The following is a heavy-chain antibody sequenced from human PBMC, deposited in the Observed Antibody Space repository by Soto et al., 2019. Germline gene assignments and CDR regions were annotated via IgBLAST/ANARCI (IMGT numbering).Heavy chain of an antibody. CDR2: IYSSGTT. V-gene: IGHV4-59*01. Sequence: QVQLQESGPGLVKPSETLSLTCTVSRGSISSYYWSCIRQPPGRGLEWIGYIYSSGTTNYNPSLRSRLSMSVDTSKNQCSLYLDSGTAADTVLYYGARVRQWLFSQWYFDLWGRGTLVTVSS. J-gene: IGHJ2*01. D-gene: IGHD6-19*01. CDR3: ARVRQWLFSQWYFDL. CDR1: RGSISSYY.